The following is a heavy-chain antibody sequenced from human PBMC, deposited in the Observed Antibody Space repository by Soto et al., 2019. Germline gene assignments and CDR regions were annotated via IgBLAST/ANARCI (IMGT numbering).Heavy chain of an antibody. J-gene: IGHJ4*02. Sequence: GGSLRVSCAASGFTFSSYAMSWVRQAPGKGLEWVSAISGSGGRTYYADSVKGRFTISRDNSKNTLYLQMNSLRAEDTAVYYCAKPEISTSWGNGPDYWGQGTLVTVSS. V-gene: IGHV3-23*01. CDR1: GFTFSSYA. CDR2: ISGSGGRT. D-gene: IGHD6-6*01. CDR3: AKPEISTSWGNGPDY.